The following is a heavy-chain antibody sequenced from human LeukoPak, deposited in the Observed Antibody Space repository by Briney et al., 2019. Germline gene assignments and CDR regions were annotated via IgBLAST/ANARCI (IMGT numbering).Heavy chain of an antibody. CDR3: AKTRRKHHTIFGVVNSWYFDY. D-gene: IGHD3-3*01. Sequence: GGSLRLSCAASGFTFSSYGMHWVRQAPGKGLEWVAVISYDGSNKYYADSVKGRFTISRDNSKNTLYLQMNSLRAEDTAVYYCAKTRRKHHTIFGVVNSWYFDYWGQGTLVTVSS. V-gene: IGHV3-30*18. J-gene: IGHJ4*02. CDR1: GFTFSSYG. CDR2: ISYDGSNK.